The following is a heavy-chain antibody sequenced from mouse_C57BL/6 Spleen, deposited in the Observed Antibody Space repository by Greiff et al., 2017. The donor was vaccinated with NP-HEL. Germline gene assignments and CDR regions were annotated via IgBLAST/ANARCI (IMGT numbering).Heavy chain of an antibody. CDR1: GFTFSDYG. Sequence: EVHLVESGGGLVKPGGSLKLSCAASGFTFSDYGMHWVRQAPEKGLEWVAYISSGSSTIYYADTVKGRFTISRDNAKNTLFLQMTSLRSEDTAMYYCARFGGFAYWGQGTLVTVSA. J-gene: IGHJ3*01. V-gene: IGHV5-17*01. CDR3: ARFGGFAY. CDR2: ISSGSSTI.